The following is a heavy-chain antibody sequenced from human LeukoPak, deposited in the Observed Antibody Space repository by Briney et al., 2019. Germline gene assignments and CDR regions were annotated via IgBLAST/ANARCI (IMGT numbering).Heavy chain of an antibody. D-gene: IGHD5-18*01. CDR1: GFTFTTYW. J-gene: IGHJ6*02. CDR3: ARDAVDTANAV. Sequence: QSGGSLRLSCAASGFTFTTYWMHWVRQAPGMGLVWVSHINSDGSITSYADSVKGRFTISRDNAKNTLYLQMNSLRAEDTAVYYCARDAVDTANAVWGQGTTVTVSS. V-gene: IGHV3-74*01. CDR2: INSDGSIT.